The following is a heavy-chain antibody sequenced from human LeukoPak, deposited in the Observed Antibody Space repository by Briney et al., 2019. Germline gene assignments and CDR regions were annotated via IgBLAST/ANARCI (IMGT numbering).Heavy chain of an antibody. J-gene: IGHJ6*02. CDR3: ARADLAGTRYYGMDV. CDR2: ISGSGGST. V-gene: IGHV3-23*01. Sequence: PGGSLRLSCAASGFTFSSYGMSWVRQAPGKGLEWVSGISGSGGSTYYADSVKGRFTISRDNSKTTLYLQMNSLRAEDAAVYYCARADLAGTRYYGMDVWGQGTTVTVSS. D-gene: IGHD6-19*01. CDR1: GFTFSSYG.